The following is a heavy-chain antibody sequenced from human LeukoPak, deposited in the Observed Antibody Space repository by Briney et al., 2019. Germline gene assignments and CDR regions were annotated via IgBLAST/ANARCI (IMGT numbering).Heavy chain of an antibody. J-gene: IGHJ5*02. D-gene: IGHD2-15*01. CDR2: TYYRSKWFN. CDR3: ARDLILGYCSGGSCSSKNWLDP. CDR1: GNSVSSNTAA. Sequence: SQTLSLTCAISGNSVSSNTAAWNWLRQSPSRGLEWLGRTYYRSKWFNDYALSVRSRITINADTSKNQFSLQLSSVTPEDTAVYYCARDLILGYCSGGSCSSKNWLDPWGQGTLVTVSS. V-gene: IGHV6-1*01.